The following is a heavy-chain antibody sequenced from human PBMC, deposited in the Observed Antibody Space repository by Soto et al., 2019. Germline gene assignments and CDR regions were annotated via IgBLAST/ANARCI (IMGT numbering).Heavy chain of an antibody. CDR3: ARRAVVAVTGSLDNWLDP. J-gene: IGHJ5*02. D-gene: IGHD2-21*01. CDR1: GGSISSGGYY. V-gene: IGHV4-61*08. Sequence: SETLSLTCTVSGGSISSGGYYWSWIRQHPGTGLEWIGYIYYTGGSPNYNPSLKSRVTISVDTSKNQFSLKVNSVTAADTAVYYFARRAVVAVTGSLDNWLDPWGQGILVTVSS. CDR2: IYYTGGSP.